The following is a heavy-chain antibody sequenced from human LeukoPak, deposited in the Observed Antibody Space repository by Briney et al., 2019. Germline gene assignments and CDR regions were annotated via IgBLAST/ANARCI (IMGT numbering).Heavy chain of an antibody. J-gene: IGHJ5*02. Sequence: ASVKVSCKASGYTFTSYDINWVRQATGQGLEWMGWMNPNSGNTGYAQKFQGRVTITRNTSISTDYMELSSLRSEDTAVSYCARGATVTNNWFDPWGQGTLVTVSS. CDR3: ARGATVTNNWFDP. CDR1: GYTFTSYD. V-gene: IGHV1-8*01. D-gene: IGHD4-17*01. CDR2: MNPNSGNT.